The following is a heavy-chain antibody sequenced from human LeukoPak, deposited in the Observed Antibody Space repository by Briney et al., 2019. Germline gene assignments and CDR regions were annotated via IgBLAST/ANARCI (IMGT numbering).Heavy chain of an antibody. CDR2: ISGSGDNT. V-gene: IGHV3-23*01. Sequence: GGSLRLSCAASGFTFRNYAMNWVRQAPGRGLEWVSGISGSGDNTYYADSVTGRFTISRDNSKSTLYLQMNSLRAEDTALYYCAKDLVVGPMFHNYHYYGLDVWGQGTTVTVSS. D-gene: IGHD3-10*02. CDR3: AKDLVVGPMFHNYHYYGLDV. J-gene: IGHJ6*02. CDR1: GFTFRNYA.